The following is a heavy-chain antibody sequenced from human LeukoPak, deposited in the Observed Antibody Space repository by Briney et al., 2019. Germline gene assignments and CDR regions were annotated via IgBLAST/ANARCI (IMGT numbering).Heavy chain of an antibody. V-gene: IGHV4-59*08. J-gene: IGHJ3*02. D-gene: IGHD4-17*01. CDR1: GGSISRHY. CDR2: ISYTGST. Sequence: SGTLSLTCSVSGGSISRHYWSWIRQPPGKELEWIGYISYTGSTRYNPSFQSRVTISLDTSKPHFSLKLTSVTAADTAVYYCARLLNNDNAGDPDTFDMWGPGTMVTVSS. CDR3: ARLLNNDNAGDPDTFDM.